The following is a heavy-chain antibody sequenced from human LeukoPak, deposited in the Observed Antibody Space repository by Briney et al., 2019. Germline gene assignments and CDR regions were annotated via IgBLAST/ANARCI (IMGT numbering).Heavy chain of an antibody. CDR3: AHIGGRLCY. CDR1: GLTLSSNS. CDR2: ISSSSSHI. Sequence: PGGSLRLSCAASGLTLSSNSMSWVRQPPGKALEWVSSISSSSSHIYYAESVKGRFTISRDNAKNSLYLQMNSLRAEDTAVYYCAHIGGRLCYWGQGTLVTVSS. V-gene: IGHV3-21*01. J-gene: IGHJ4*02. D-gene: IGHD3-16*01.